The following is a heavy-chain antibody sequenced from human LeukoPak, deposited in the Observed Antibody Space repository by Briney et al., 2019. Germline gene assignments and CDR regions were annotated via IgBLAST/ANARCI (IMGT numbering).Heavy chain of an antibody. D-gene: IGHD3-16*01. CDR2: IYPGDSDT. Sequence: GESLKISCKSSGYRFINYWIGWVRQMPGQGLEWMGIIYPGDSDTRYSPSFQGQVTISADKSISTAYLQWSSLKASDTAMYYCATAPTFTYGYVWGQGTLVTVSS. J-gene: IGHJ4*02. CDR1: GYRFINYW. V-gene: IGHV5-51*01. CDR3: ATAPTFTYGYV.